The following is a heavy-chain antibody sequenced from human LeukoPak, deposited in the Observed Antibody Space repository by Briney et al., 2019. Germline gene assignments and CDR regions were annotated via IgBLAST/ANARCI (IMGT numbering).Heavy chain of an antibody. V-gene: IGHV1-2*06. CDR2: INPNSGGT. CDR3: ARAPSSGWYGRDY. J-gene: IGHJ4*02. Sequence: ASVKVSCKASGYTFTGYYMHWVRQAPGQGREWMGRINPNSGGTNYAQKLQGRVTMTRDTSISTAYMELSRLRSDDTAVYYCARAPSSGWYGRDYWGQGTLVTVSS. CDR1: GYTFTGYY. D-gene: IGHD6-19*01.